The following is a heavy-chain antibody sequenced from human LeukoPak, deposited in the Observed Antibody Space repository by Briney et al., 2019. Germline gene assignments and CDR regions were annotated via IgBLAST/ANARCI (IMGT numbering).Heavy chain of an antibody. J-gene: IGHJ6*03. CDR1: GYTFTNYA. Sequence: ASVKVSCKASGYTFTNYAIHWVRQAPGQRLEWMGLINAGYGNTRYSQEFQDRVTITRDTSASTAYMELSSLRSKDTAVYYCARASSPRPGSPYYYYYYMDVWGKGTTVTISS. V-gene: IGHV1-3*03. CDR3: ARASSPRPGSPYYYYYYMDV. D-gene: IGHD1-26*01. CDR2: INAGYGNT.